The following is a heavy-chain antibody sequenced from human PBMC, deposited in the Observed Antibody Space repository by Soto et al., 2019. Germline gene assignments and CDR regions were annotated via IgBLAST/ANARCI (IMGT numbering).Heavy chain of an antibody. CDR3: ARDNGLFISDY. D-gene: IGHD3-10*01. CDR2: IYYSGST. V-gene: IGHV4-59*01. J-gene: IGHJ4*02. Sequence: PSETLSLTCTVSGGSISSYYWSWIRQPPGKGLEWIGYIYYSGSTNYNPSLKSRVTLSVDTSKNQFSLKLSSVTAADTAMYFCARDNGLFISDYWGQGTLVTVSS. CDR1: GGSISSYY.